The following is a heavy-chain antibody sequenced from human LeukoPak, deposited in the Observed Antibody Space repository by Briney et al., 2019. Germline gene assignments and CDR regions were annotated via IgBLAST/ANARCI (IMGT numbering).Heavy chain of an antibody. D-gene: IGHD3-10*01. V-gene: IGHV3-49*03. J-gene: IGHJ4*02. CDR3: TRDFNYGSGSYYKGDY. CDR2: IRSKAYGGTT. CDR1: GFTFGDYA. Sequence: GRSLRLSCTASGFTFGDYAMSWFRQAPGKGLEWVGFIRSKAYGGTTEYAASVKGRFTISRDDSKSIAYLQMNSLKTEDTAVYYCTRDFNYGSGSYYKGDYWGQGTLVTVSS.